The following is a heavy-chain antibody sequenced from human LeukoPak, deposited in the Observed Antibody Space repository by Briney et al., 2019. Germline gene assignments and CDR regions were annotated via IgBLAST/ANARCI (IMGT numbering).Heavy chain of an antibody. Sequence: PGGSLRLSCAASEFTFSSYSMNWVRQAPGKGLEWVSSISSRSSFIYYADSVKGRFTISRDNAKNSLYLQMNSLRAEDTAVYYCARILDSAWGELGYWGQGTLVTVSS. J-gene: IGHJ4*02. D-gene: IGHD6-19*01. V-gene: IGHV3-21*01. CDR2: ISSRSSFI. CDR1: EFTFSSYS. CDR3: ARILDSAWGELGY.